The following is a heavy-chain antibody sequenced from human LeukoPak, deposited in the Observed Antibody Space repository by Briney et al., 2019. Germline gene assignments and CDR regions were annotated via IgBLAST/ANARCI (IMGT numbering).Heavy chain of an antibody. V-gene: IGHV4-34*01. D-gene: IGHD4-17*01. CDR1: GGSFSGYY. CDR3: VRGWDGDYRGTYYYYYMDV. CDR2: INHSGST. Sequence: PSETLSLTCAVYGGSFSGYYWSWIRQPPGKGLEWIGEINHSGSTNYNPSLKSRVTISVDTSKNQFSLKLSSVTAADTAVYYCVRGWDGDYRGTYYYYYMDVWGKGTTVTVSS. J-gene: IGHJ6*03.